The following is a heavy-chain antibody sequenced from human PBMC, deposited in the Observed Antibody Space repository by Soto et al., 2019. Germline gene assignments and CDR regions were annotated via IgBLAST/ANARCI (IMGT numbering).Heavy chain of an antibody. CDR3: AKDHRVFTMYGARLDAFDI. D-gene: IGHD3-10*02. CDR2: ISAYNGNT. CDR1: GYTFTSYG. J-gene: IGHJ3*02. V-gene: IGHV1-18*01. Sequence: GASVKVSCKASGYTFTSYGISWVRQAPGQGLEWMGWISAYNGNTNYAQKLQGRVTMTTDTSSSTAYMELSSLRSEDTAVYYCAKDHRVFTMYGARLDAFDIWGQGTMVTVSS.